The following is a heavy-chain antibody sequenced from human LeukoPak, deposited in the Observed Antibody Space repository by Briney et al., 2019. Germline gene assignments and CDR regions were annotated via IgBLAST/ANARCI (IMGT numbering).Heavy chain of an antibody. CDR2: IYPGDSDT. Sequence: GESLKISCKGSGYRFTSYWIGWVRQMPGKGLEWMGIIYPGDSDTRYSPSFQGQVTISADKCISTTYLQWSSLKASDTAMYYCARIRYRGYDGLPWYFYYWGQGTLVTVSS. CDR3: ARIRYRGYDGLPWYFYY. CDR1: GYRFTSYW. V-gene: IGHV5-51*01. J-gene: IGHJ4*02. D-gene: IGHD5-12*01.